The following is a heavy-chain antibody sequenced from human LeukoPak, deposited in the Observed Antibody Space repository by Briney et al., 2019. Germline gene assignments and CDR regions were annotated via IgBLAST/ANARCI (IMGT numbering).Heavy chain of an antibody. D-gene: IGHD3-22*01. CDR1: GFTFRSYA. Sequence: QTGGSLRLSCAASGFTFRSYAMHWVRQAPGKGLEWVAVISYDGSNKYYADSVKGRFTISRDNSKNTLYLQMNSLRAEDTAVYYCARARHYYDSSGYFDAFDIWGQGTMVTVSS. V-gene: IGHV3-30-3*01. J-gene: IGHJ3*02. CDR3: ARARHYYDSSGYFDAFDI. CDR2: ISYDGSNK.